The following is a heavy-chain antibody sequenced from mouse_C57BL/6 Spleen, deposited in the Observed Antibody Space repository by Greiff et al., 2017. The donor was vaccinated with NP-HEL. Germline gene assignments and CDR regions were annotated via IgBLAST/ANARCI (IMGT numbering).Heavy chain of an antibody. Sequence: VQLQQPGAELVKPGASVKLSCKASGYTFTSHWMHWVKQRPGQGLEWIGMIHPNSGSTNYNEKFKSKATLTVDKSSSTAYMQLSSLTSEDSAVYYCARPPMITSYAMDYWGQGTSVTVSS. J-gene: IGHJ4*01. CDR3: ARPPMITSYAMDY. V-gene: IGHV1-64*01. D-gene: IGHD2-4*01. CDR1: GYTFTSHW. CDR2: IHPNSGST.